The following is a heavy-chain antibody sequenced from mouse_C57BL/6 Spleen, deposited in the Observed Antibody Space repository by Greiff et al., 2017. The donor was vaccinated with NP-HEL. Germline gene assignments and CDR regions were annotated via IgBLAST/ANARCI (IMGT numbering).Heavy chain of an antibody. CDR2: IRLKSDNYAT. J-gene: IGHJ1*03. V-gene: IGHV6-3*01. CDR1: GFTFSNYW. D-gene: IGHD1-1*01. CDR3: TGGVYYGSSYWYFDV. Sequence: EVMLVESGGGLVQPGGSMKLSCVASGFTFSNYWMNWVRQSPEKGLEWVAQIRLKSDNYATHYAESVKGRFTISRDDSKSSVYLQMNNLRAEDTGIYYCTGGVYYGSSYWYFDVWGTGTTVTVSS.